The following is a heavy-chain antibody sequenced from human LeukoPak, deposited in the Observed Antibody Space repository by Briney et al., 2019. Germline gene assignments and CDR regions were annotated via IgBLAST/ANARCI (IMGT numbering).Heavy chain of an antibody. CDR3: AKGGGSTFDN. V-gene: IGHV3-23*01. D-gene: IGHD3-10*01. CDR1: GFTFSTYA. CDR2: ISDTGGAT. J-gene: IGHJ4*02. Sequence: GGSLRLSCAASGFTFSTYAMSWVRQAPGKGLEWVSSISDTGGATYYAESVKGRFTISGDNARNTFYLQLTSPRDEDTALYYCAKGGGSTFDNWGQGILVTVSS.